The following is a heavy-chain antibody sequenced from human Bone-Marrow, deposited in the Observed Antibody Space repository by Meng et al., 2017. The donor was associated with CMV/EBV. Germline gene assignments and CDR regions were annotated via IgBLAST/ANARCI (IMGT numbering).Heavy chain of an antibody. J-gene: IGHJ6*02. CDR3: ARAHYYYNMDV. CDR2: IIPMLGIA. CDR1: GGTFSSYA. V-gene: IGHV1-69*10. Sequence: SVKVSCKASGGTFSSYAINWVRQAPGQGLEWMGGIIPMLGIANYAQNFQDRVTITADKSTSTAYMELSRLRSDDTAVYYCARAHYYYNMDVWGQGTTVTVSS.